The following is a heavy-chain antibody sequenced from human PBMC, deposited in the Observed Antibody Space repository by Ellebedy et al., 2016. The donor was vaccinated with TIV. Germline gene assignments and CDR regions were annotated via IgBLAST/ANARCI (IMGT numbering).Heavy chain of an antibody. D-gene: IGHD5-18*01. J-gene: IGHJ4*02. V-gene: IGHV3-23*01. CDR1: GFTFSRFA. CDR2: IVGSGA. Sequence: PGGSLRLSCAASGFTFSRFAITWVRQAPGKGLEWVSGIVGSGAQKYADSVKGRFTISRDNSKSTVDLQMNSLRVEDTAVYFCAKDRTPGDGYWVFDQWGQGTLVTVSS. CDR3: AKDRTPGDGYWVFDQ.